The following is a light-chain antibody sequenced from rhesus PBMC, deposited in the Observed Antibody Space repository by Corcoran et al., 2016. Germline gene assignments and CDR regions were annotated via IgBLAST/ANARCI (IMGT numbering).Light chain of an antibody. J-gene: IGLJ1*01. Sequence: QAAPTQPPSVSGSPGQSVTISCTGTSSDVGGYNYVSWYQHHPGKAPKVMIYGVSKRPSGVSDRFSGSKSGNTASLTISGLQAEDEADYYCCSYTTTNTYIFGAGTRLTVL. CDR2: GVS. CDR3: CSYTTTNTYI. CDR1: SSDVGGYNY. V-gene: IGLV2S7*01.